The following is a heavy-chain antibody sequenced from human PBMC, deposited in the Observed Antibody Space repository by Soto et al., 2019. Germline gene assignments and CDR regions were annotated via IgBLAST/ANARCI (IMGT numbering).Heavy chain of an antibody. D-gene: IGHD3-10*01. Sequence: QLQLQESGSGLVKPSETLSLTCAVSGGSISSGAYSWSWIRQPPGKGLEWVGYIYHSGSTYYNPYLTYRVHTSVHRATNRCSLTLNSVTTSDTAVDYCGRTNRPITITYLNWFDLWGQGTLVTVSS. CDR1: GGSISSGAYS. J-gene: IGHJ5*02. V-gene: IGHV4-30-2*01. CDR2: IYHSGST. CDR3: GRTNRPITITYLNWFDL.